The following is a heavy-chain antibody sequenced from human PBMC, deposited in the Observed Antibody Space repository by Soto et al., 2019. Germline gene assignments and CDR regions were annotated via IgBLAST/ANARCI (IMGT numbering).Heavy chain of an antibody. CDR3: ARDGGYCSGGSCQGPGFWFDP. J-gene: IGHJ5*02. Sequence: SETLSLTCTVSGGSISSYYWSWIRQPPGKGLEWIGYIYYSGSTNYNPSLRSRVTISVDTSKNQFSLKLSSVTAADTAVYYCARDGGYCSGGSCQGPGFWFDPWGQGTLVTVSS. D-gene: IGHD2-15*01. CDR2: IYYSGST. CDR1: GGSISSYY. V-gene: IGHV4-59*01.